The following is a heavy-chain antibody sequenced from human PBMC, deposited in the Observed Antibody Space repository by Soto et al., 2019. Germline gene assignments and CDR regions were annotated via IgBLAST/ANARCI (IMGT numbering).Heavy chain of an antibody. J-gene: IGHJ6*02. Sequence: SETLSLTCTVSGGSISSYYWCWIRQPPGRGLEWIGYIYYSGSPNYNPSLKSRVTISVDTSKNQFSLKLSSVTAADTAVYYSARDDGSGSYFGYYGMEVWRQGATVAVSS. V-gene: IGHV4-59*01. D-gene: IGHD3-10*01. CDR1: GGSISSYY. CDR2: IYYSGSP. CDR3: ARDDGSGSYFGYYGMEV.